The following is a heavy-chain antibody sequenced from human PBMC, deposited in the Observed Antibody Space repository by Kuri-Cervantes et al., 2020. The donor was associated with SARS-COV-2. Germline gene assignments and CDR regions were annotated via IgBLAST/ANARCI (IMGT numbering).Heavy chain of an antibody. CDR3: ARDLRLGNRLDH. V-gene: IGHV3-48*03. J-gene: IGHJ5*02. CDR2: ISSSGSRI. CDR1: GFTFSSYA. D-gene: IGHD6-19*01. Sequence: GESLKISCAASGFTFSSYAMHWVRQAPGKGLEWVSYISSSGSRINYTDSVKGRFTISRDNARKSVFLQMNSLRAEDTAIYYCARDLRLGNRLDHWGQGTLVTVSS.